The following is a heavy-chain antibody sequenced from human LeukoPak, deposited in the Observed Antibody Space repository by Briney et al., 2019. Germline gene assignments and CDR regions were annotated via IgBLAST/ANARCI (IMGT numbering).Heavy chain of an antibody. Sequence: PGGSLRLSCEASGFAFSNFGVTWVRQAPGKGLEWVSSISGSGGSPYYADSVKGRFTISRDNSKNTLYLQMNSLRVEDTAVYYCAKEGGWLYGSPDYWGRGTLVTVSS. CDR1: GFAFSNFG. J-gene: IGHJ4*02. V-gene: IGHV3-23*01. D-gene: IGHD6-19*01. CDR3: AKEGGWLYGSPDY. CDR2: ISGSGGSP.